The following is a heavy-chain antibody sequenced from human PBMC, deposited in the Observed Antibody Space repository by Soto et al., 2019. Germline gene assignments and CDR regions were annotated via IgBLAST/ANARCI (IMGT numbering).Heavy chain of an antibody. CDR2: ISGSGGST. CDR1: GFTFSSYA. CDR3: AKDLANSYWFDP. J-gene: IGHJ5*02. Sequence: EVQLLESGGGLVQPGGSLRLSCAASGFTFSSYAMSWVRQAPGKGLEWVSAISGSGGSTYYADSVKGRFTIPRDNSKNTLYLQMNSLRAEDTAVYYCAKDLANSYWFDPWGQGTLVTVSS. V-gene: IGHV3-23*01. D-gene: IGHD5-18*01.